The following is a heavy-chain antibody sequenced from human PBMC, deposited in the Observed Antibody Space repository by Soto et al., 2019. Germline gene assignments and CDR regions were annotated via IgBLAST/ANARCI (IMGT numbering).Heavy chain of an antibody. V-gene: IGHV4-39*01. D-gene: IGHD3-3*01. CDR2: IYYSGST. CDR1: GGSISSSSYY. J-gene: IGHJ2*01. CDR3: ARHLGHFGVVITPPYFYL. Sequence: QLQLQESGPGLVKPSETLSLTCTVSGGSISSSSYYWGWIRQPPGKGLEWIGSIYYSGSTYYNPSLKLRVTISVGTSENQFSLRRSSVAAADTAVYYCARHLGHFGVVITPPYFYLWGRGTLVTVSS.